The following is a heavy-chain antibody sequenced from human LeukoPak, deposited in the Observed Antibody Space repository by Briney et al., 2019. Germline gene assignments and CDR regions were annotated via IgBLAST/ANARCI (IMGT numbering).Heavy chain of an antibody. Sequence: GGSLRLSCAASGFTFSDYYMSWIRQAPGKGLEWVSYISSSGSTIYYADSVKGRFTISRDNAKNSLYLQMNSPRAEDTAVYYCVRDHDPNAHWYFDLWGRGTLVAVSS. V-gene: IGHV3-11*04. CDR3: VRDHDPNAHWYFDL. CDR2: ISSSGSTI. J-gene: IGHJ2*01. CDR1: GFTFSDYY.